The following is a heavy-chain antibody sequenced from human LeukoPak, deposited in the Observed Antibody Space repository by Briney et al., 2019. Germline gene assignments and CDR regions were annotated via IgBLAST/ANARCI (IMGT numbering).Heavy chain of an antibody. CDR3: ARQEYCSGASCYTWFDP. CDR2: IYPADSDI. V-gene: IGHV5-51*01. J-gene: IGHJ5*02. CDR1: GYSINNYW. Sequence: GESLKISCKGSGYSINNYWIAWVRQMPGKGLEWMGIIYPADSDIRYSPSFQGQVTISADKSISTAYLQWNSLKASDTAMYYCARQEYCSGASCYTWFDPWGQGTLVTVSS. D-gene: IGHD2-15*01.